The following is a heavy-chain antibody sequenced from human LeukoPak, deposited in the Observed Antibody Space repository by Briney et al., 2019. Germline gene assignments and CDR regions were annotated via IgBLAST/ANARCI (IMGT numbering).Heavy chain of an antibody. CDR1: GFTFNDCA. CDR2: INSNGGST. V-gene: IGHV3-64D*09. Sequence: GRSLRLSCSASGFTFNDCAMHWVRQAPGKGLESVSSINSNGGSTYYLDSVKGRFTISRGNSKNTLYLQMSSLRVEDTAVYYCVKGFEYSYRGFDYWGQGTLVAVSS. D-gene: IGHD5-18*01. CDR3: VKGFEYSYRGFDY. J-gene: IGHJ4*02.